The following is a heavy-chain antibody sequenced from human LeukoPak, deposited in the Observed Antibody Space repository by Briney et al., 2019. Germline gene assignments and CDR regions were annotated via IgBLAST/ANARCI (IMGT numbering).Heavy chain of an antibody. CDR3: ARSGNTGRNWYFDL. J-gene: IGHJ2*01. D-gene: IGHD3-10*01. CDR2: ISSSGSTI. CDR1: GFSFSDYY. Sequence: PGGSLRLSCAASGFSFSDYYMSWIRQAPGQGLEWFSYISSSGSTIYYADSVKGRFTISRDNAKNSLYLQMNSLRAEDTAVYYCARSGNTGRNWYFDLWGRGTLVTVSS. V-gene: IGHV3-11*04.